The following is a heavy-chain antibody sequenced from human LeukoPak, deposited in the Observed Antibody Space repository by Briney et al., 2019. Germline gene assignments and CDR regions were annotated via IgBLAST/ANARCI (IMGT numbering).Heavy chain of an antibody. CDR3: AKSLGLPSGTNHSGDY. CDR2: ISYDGSNK. Sequence: PGGSLRLSCAASGFTFSSYGMHWVRQAPGKGLEWVAVISYDGSNKYYADSVKGRFTISRDNSKNTLYLQMNGLRAEDTAVYYCAKSLGLPSGTNHSGDYWGQGTLVTVSS. J-gene: IGHJ4*02. CDR1: GFTFSSYG. D-gene: IGHD3-10*01. V-gene: IGHV3-30*18.